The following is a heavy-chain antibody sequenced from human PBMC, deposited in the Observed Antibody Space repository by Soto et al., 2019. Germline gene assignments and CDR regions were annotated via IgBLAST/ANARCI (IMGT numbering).Heavy chain of an antibody. Sequence: QVQLQQWGAGLLKPSETLSLTCAVYGGSFSGYYWSWIRQPPGKGLEWIGEINHSGSTNYNPSLRGRLPMSGETSKIQFSQRRGLVPAADRVVYYGARARGGGWFALALNIWGQGTLVTFS. CDR1: GGSFSGYY. CDR2: INHSGST. D-gene: IGHD3-10*01. CDR3: ARARGGGWFALALNI. V-gene: IGHV4-34*01. J-gene: IGHJ3*02.